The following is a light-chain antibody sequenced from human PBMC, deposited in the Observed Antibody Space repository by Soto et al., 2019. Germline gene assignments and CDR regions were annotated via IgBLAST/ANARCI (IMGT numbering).Light chain of an antibody. CDR1: SSNIGAGYA. CDR3: QSFDSSLSVVV. V-gene: IGLV1-40*01. CDR2: DNN. J-gene: IGLJ2*01. Sequence: QSVLTQPPSVSGAPGQRITISCTGSSSNIGAGYAFHWYQHLPGTAPKLLIFDNNNRPSGVPDRFSGSKSGTSASLAITGLQAEDEADYYCQSFDSSLSVVVFGGGTKVTVL.